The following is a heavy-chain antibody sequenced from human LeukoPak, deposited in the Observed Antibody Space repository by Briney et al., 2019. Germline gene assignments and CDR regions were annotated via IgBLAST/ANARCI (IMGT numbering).Heavy chain of an antibody. CDR2: IHYTGRT. D-gene: IGHD3-3*01. V-gene: IGHV4-39*07. CDR1: GGSISSDTSH. CDR3: ARVVTYYDFWSASNYYYYYMDV. J-gene: IGHJ6*03. Sequence: PSEPLSLTCTVSGGSISSDTSHWGWIRQPPGKGLEWIGSIHYTGRTYYNPSLKSRVTISVDTSKNQFSLKLSSVTAADTAVYYCARVVTYYDFWSASNYYYYYMDVWGKGTTVTVSS.